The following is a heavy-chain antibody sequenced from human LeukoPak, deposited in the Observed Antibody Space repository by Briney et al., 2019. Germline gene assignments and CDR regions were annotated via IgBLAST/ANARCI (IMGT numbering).Heavy chain of an antibody. Sequence: SETLSLTCTVSGGSISSYYWSWIRQPPGKGLEWIGYIYYSGSTNYNPSLKSRVTISVDTSKNQFSLKLSSVTAEDTAVYYCARDLDGGSWGQGTLVTVSS. CDR1: GGSISSYY. D-gene: IGHD3-16*01. CDR2: IYYSGST. J-gene: IGHJ4*02. V-gene: IGHV4-59*01. CDR3: ARDLDGGS.